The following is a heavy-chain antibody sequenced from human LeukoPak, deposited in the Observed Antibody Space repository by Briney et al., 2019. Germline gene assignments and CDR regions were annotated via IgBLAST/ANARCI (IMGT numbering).Heavy chain of an antibody. Sequence: GGSLRLSCAASGFTFSSFAMSWVRQAPGKGLEWVSGISAGGSGTYYADSVKGRFTISRDDFKNTLYLQMSSLRAEDTAVYHCAKGLGITAAGVDYCGQGTLVTVSS. CDR2: ISAGGSGT. CDR1: GFTFSSFA. CDR3: AKGLGITAAGVDY. V-gene: IGHV3-23*01. D-gene: IGHD6-13*01. J-gene: IGHJ4*02.